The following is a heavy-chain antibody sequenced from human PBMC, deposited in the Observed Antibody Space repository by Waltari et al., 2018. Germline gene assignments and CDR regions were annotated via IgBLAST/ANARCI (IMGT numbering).Heavy chain of an antibody. CDR3: ATYIGASVGTAAFDV. CDR1: GGSITARSHF. V-gene: IGHV4-39*01. D-gene: IGHD5-12*01. CDR2: VSHNGVT. Sequence: QLQLQESGPGLVKPSETLSLTCSVSGGSITARSHFWGWIRQSPGQALEWIGTVSHNGVTYTSPSLQSRLTMSRDTSKNQLSLTLGSVTASDTAVYYCATYIGASVGTAAFDVWGQGTMVAVSS. J-gene: IGHJ3*01.